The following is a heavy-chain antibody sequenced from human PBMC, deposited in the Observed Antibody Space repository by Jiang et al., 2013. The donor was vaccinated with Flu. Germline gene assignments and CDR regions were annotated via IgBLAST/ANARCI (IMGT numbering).Heavy chain of an antibody. J-gene: IGHJ4*02. CDR1: GFTFSSYG. V-gene: IGHV3-30*18. Sequence: VQLLESGGGVVQPGKSLRLSCAASGFTFSSYGMHWVRQAPGKGLEWLALISNDGNDQYYADSVKGRFTISRDNSKNTLYLEMNSLRVEDTAVYYCAKTLPTSSYYWGDYWGQGTLVIVSS. CDR3: AKTLPTSSYYWGDY. D-gene: IGHD2-2*01. CDR2: ISNDGNDQ.